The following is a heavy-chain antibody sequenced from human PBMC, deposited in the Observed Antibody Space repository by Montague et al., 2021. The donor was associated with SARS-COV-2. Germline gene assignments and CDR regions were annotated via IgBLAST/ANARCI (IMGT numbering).Heavy chain of an antibody. J-gene: IGHJ4*02. CDR1: GLTFSSYA. Sequence: SLRLSCAASGLTFSSYAMHWVRQAPGKGLEWVAVISYDGSNKYYADSXXGRFTISRDNSKNTLYLQMNSLRAEDTAVYYCARAAGNYDILTGYYDYWGQGTLVTVSS. CDR3: ARAAGNYDILTGYYDY. V-gene: IGHV3-30*04. D-gene: IGHD3-9*01. CDR2: ISYDGSNK.